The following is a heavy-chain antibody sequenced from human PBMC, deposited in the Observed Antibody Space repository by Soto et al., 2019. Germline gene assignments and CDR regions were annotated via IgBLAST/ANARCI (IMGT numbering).Heavy chain of an antibody. CDR3: ARVRQLVLYDY. V-gene: IGHV4-39*01. D-gene: IGHD6-13*01. Sequence: SETLSLTCTVSGGSISSSSYYWGWIRQPPGKGLEWIGSIYYSGSTYYNPSLKSRVTISVDTSKNQFSLKLSSVTAADTAVYYCARVRQLVLYDYWGQGTLVTVSS. CDR1: GGSISSSSYY. J-gene: IGHJ4*02. CDR2: IYYSGST.